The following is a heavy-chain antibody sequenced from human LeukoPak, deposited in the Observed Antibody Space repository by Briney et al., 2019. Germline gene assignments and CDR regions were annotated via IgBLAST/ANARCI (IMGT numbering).Heavy chain of an antibody. J-gene: IGHJ6*03. Sequence: GGSLRLSCAASGFTFSSYWMSWVRQAPGKGLEWVANIKQDGSEKYYVDSVKGRFTISRDNAKNSLYLQMNSLRAEDTAVYYCAREYPQPDYYYYYYMDVWGKGTTVTVSS. CDR3: AREYPQPDYYYYYYMDV. CDR1: GFTFSSYW. CDR2: IKQDGSEK. V-gene: IGHV3-7*01. D-gene: IGHD2-2*01.